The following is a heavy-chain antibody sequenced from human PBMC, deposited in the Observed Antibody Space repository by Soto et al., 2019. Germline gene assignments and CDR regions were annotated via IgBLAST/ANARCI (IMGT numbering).Heavy chain of an antibody. CDR1: GFTFSSYA. V-gene: IGHV3-23*01. D-gene: IGHD3-10*01. CDR3: ARDLMVWGVINEYYFDY. CDR2: ISGSGGST. J-gene: IGHJ4*02. Sequence: EVQLLESGGGLVQPGGSLRLSCAASGFTFSSYAMSWVRQAPGKGLEWVSAISGSGGSTYYADSVKGRFTISRDNSKNTLYLQMNSLRAEDTAVYYCARDLMVWGVINEYYFDYWGQGTLVTVSS.